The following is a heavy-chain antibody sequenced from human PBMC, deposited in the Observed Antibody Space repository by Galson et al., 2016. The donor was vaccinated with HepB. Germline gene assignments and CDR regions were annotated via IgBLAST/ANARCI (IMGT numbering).Heavy chain of an antibody. D-gene: IGHD2-21*01. CDR3: ARDATRGGDFDY. V-gene: IGHV3-7*01. Sequence: SLRLSCAASGFTFSHYSMNWVRQAPGKGLEWVAQINQDANEKYYVDSVKGRFTISRDNAKNSLYLQMNSLRAEDTAVYYCARDATRGGDFDYWAQGTLVIVSS. J-gene: IGHJ4*02. CDR2: INQDANEK. CDR1: GFTFSHYS.